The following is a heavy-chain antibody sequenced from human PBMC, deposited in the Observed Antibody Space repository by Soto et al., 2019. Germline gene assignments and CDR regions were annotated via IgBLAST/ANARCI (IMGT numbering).Heavy chain of an antibody. V-gene: IGHV3-15*01. Sequence: EVQLVESGGGLVEPGGSLRLSCAASRFTFSNAWMSWVRQAPGKGLEWVGRIKTKTDGGTTDYAAPVKGRFAISRDDSRNTLYLKMNSLKTEDTAVYYCTTARWYTYYFDYWGQGTLVTVSS. CDR3: TTARWYTYYFDY. CDR1: RFTFSNAW. CDR2: IKTKTDGGTT. J-gene: IGHJ4*02. D-gene: IGHD6-13*01.